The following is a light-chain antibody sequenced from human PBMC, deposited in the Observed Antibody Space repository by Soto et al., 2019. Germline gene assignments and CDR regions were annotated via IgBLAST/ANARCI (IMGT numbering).Light chain of an antibody. CDR3: QQSYSSPLT. CDR2: WAS. CDR1: QSVSNNKNY. V-gene: IGKV4-1*01. J-gene: IGKJ3*01. Sequence: DIVMTQSPDSLAVSLGERATINCKSSQSVSNNKNYLACYQQKPGQPPKLLIYWASTRESGVPDRFTGSGSGTDFTLTISSLQAEDVAVYYCQQSYSSPLTFGPGTKVDIK.